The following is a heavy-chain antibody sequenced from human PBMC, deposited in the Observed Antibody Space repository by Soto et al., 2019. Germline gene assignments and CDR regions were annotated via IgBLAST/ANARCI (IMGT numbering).Heavy chain of an antibody. CDR3: ARGTFLRRTHINIVVVVAAIDPDPTFDS. J-gene: IGHJ4*02. V-gene: IGHV1-3*01. Sequence: QVQLVQSGAEVKKPGASVKVSCKASGYTFTSYAMHWVRQAPGQRLEWMGWINAGNGNTKYSQKFQGRVTIPRDPSVSTAYMLLSSLRSTDTAVYYGARGTFLRRTHINIVVVVAAIDPDPTFDSWGQGTLVTVSS. CDR1: GYTFTSYA. CDR2: INAGNGNT. D-gene: IGHD2-15*01.